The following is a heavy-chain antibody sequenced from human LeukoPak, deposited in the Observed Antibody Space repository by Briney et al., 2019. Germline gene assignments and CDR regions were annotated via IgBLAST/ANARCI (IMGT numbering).Heavy chain of an antibody. CDR1: GFTFSSYS. CDR3: ARRSLGIAAAGIDY. V-gene: IGHV3-48*01. Sequence: GGSLRLSCAASGFTFSSYSMNWVRQAPGKGLEWVSYISSSSSTIYYADSVKGRFTISRDNAKNSLYLQMNSLRAEDTAVYYCARRSLGIAAAGIDYWGQGTLVTVSS. D-gene: IGHD6-13*01. J-gene: IGHJ4*02. CDR2: ISSSSSTI.